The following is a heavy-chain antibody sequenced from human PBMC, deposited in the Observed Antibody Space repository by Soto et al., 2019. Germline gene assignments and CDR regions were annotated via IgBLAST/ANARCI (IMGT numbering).Heavy chain of an antibody. J-gene: IGHJ6*02. Sequence: ASVKVSCKASGYTFTSYGISWVRQAPGQGLEWMGWISAYNGNTNYAQKLQGRVTMTTDTSTSTAYMELRSLRSDDTAVYYCARDCYDFWSGYPRYYYYYGMDVWGQGTTVT. CDR2: ISAYNGNT. CDR3: ARDCYDFWSGYPRYYYYYGMDV. D-gene: IGHD3-3*01. V-gene: IGHV1-18*01. CDR1: GYTFTSYG.